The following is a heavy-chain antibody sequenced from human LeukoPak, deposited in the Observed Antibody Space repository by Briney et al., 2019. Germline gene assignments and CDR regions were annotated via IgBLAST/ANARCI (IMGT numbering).Heavy chain of an antibody. J-gene: IGHJ4*02. D-gene: IGHD6-19*01. CDR1: GFTFSTYS. Sequence: GGSLRLSCAASGFTFSTYSMNWVRQAPGEGVEGVSYISCRNKAIYYGDSVKGRFTISRDNAKNSLYLQKNSLRDGDTAVYYCARLPVAGIYYSDYWGQGTLVTVSS. CDR2: ISCRNKAI. V-gene: IGHV3-48*02. CDR3: ARLPVAGIYYSDY.